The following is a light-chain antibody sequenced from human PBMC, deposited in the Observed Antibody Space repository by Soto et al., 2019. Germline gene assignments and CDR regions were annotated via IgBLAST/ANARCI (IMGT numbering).Light chain of an antibody. J-gene: IGKJ5*01. CDR3: QQSYGTPIT. Sequence: DIQMTQSPSSLSASVGDRATMXXRASQSISRYLNWYQQKPGTAPNLXIYLASSLQREGPSRFSGRGSGTDFTLTITSLQPEDFATYYCQQSYGTPITFGQGTRLDIK. CDR1: QSISRY. CDR2: LAS. V-gene: IGKV1-39*01.